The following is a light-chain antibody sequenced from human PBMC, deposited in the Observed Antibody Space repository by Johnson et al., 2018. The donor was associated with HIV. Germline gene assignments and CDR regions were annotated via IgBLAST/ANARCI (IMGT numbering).Light chain of an antibody. Sequence: QSVLTQPPSVSAAPGQKVTISCSGSSSNIGNNYVSWYQQLPGTAPKLLIYENNKRPSGIPDRFSGSKSGTSATLGITGLQTGDEADYYCGTWDSRLSGGHVFGPGTKVTVL. J-gene: IGLJ1*01. CDR3: GTWDSRLSGGHV. V-gene: IGLV1-51*02. CDR2: ENN. CDR1: SSNIGNNY.